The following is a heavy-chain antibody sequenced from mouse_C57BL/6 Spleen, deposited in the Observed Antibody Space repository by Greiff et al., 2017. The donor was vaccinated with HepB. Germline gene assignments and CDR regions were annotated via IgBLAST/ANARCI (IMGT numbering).Heavy chain of an antibody. V-gene: IGHV1-22*01. D-gene: IGHD2-4*01. J-gene: IGHJ4*01. Sequence: VQLKQSGPELVKPGASVKMSCKASGYTFTDYNMHWVKQSHGKSLEWIGYINPNNGGTSYNQKFKGKATLTVNKSSSTAYMELRSLTSEDSAVYYCARSGDYDGAMDYWGQGTSVTVSS. CDR1: GYTFTDYN. CDR3: ARSGDYDGAMDY. CDR2: INPNNGGT.